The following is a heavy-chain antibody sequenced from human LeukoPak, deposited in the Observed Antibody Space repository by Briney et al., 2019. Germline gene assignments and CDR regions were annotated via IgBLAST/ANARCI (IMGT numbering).Heavy chain of an antibody. J-gene: IGHJ6*02. CDR3: ARFVTYGSGSYYGDGMDV. CDR2: ISSSGSTI. CDR1: GFTFSGYE. Sequence: GGSLRLSCAASGFTFSGYEMNWVRQAPGKGLEWVSYISSSGSTIYYADSVKGRFTISRDNAKNSLYLQMNSLRAEDTAVYYCARFVTYGSGSYYGDGMDVWGQGTTVTVSS. V-gene: IGHV3-48*03. D-gene: IGHD3-10*01.